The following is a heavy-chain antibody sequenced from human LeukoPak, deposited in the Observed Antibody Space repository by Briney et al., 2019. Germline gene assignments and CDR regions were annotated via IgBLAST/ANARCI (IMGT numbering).Heavy chain of an antibody. J-gene: IGHJ1*01. Sequence: GASVKVSCKASGGTFSSYAISWVRQAPGQGLEWMGGIIPIFGTANYAQKFQGRVTITADESTSTAYMELSSLRSEDTAVYYCARKSDQDFWGSVQHWGQGTLVTVSS. D-gene: IGHD3-3*01. V-gene: IGHV1-69*13. CDR3: ARKSDQDFWGSVQH. CDR2: IIPIFGTA. CDR1: GGTFSSYA.